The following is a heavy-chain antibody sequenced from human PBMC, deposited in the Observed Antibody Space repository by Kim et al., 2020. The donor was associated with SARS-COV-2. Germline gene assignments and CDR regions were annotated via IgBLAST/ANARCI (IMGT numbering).Heavy chain of an antibody. CDR3: ARDDTVTTTPYYYYGMDV. CDR2: IKQDGSEK. CDR1: GFTFSSYW. D-gene: IGHD4-17*01. V-gene: IGHV3-7*01. Sequence: GGSLRLSCAASGFTFSSYWMSWVRQAPGKGLEWVANIKQDGSEKYYVDSVKGRFTISRDNAKNSLYLQMNSLRAEDTAVYYCARDDTVTTTPYYYYGMDVWGQGTTVTVSS. J-gene: IGHJ6*02.